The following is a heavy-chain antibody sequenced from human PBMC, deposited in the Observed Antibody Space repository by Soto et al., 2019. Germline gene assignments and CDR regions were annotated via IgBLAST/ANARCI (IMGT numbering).Heavy chain of an antibody. CDR1: GGTFSSYA. V-gene: IGHV1-69*12. CDR3: ARDRIGVLGGFDDYYGMDV. J-gene: IGHJ6*04. Sequence: QLMQSGAEVRKPGSSVRVSCKASGGTFSSYAIGWVRQAPGQGLEWMGGIMPIMGTTNYAQKFQGRVTITADESANTVYLEVSSLRSADTAVYYCARDRIGVLGGFDDYYGMDVWGEGTTVTVSS. CDR2: IMPIMGTT. D-gene: IGHD3-16*01.